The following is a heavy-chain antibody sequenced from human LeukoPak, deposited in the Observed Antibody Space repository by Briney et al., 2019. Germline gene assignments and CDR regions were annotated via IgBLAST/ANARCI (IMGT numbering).Heavy chain of an antibody. V-gene: IGHV4-4*07. CDR2: IYTSGST. D-gene: IGHD1-26*01. Sequence: SETLSLTCTVSGGSISSYYWSWIRRPAGEGLEWIGRIYTSGSTNYNPSLKSRVTMSVDTSKKQFSLKLSSVTAADTAVYYCARVRGSSGSYEYYHYMDVWGKGTTVTISS. CDR1: GGSISSYY. J-gene: IGHJ6*03. CDR3: ARVRGSSGSYEYYHYMDV.